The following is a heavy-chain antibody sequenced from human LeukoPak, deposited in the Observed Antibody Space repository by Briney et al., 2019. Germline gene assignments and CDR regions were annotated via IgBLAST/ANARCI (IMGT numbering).Heavy chain of an antibody. Sequence: GGSLRLSCAASGFTFTTYWINWVRQAPGKGLEWVAVINQDGSEKYYVDSVRGRFTISRDNAKNSLYLQMNSLRAEDTAVYYCARDFRNAGDYWGQGTLVTVSS. CDR2: INQDGSEK. CDR1: GFTFTTYW. V-gene: IGHV3-7*01. CDR3: ARDFRNAGDY. D-gene: IGHD1-14*01. J-gene: IGHJ4*02.